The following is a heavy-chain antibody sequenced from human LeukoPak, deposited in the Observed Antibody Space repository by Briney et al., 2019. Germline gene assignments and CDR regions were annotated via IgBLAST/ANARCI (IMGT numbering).Heavy chain of an antibody. V-gene: IGHV7-4-1*02. Sequence: APVKVSCKASGYTFTSYAMNWVRQAPGQGLEWMGWINTNTGNPTYAQGFTGRFVFYLDTSVSTAYLQISSLKAEDTAVYYCARDVFGKVGATFFAAGLCAYWGQGTLVTVSS. CDR1: GYTFTSYA. J-gene: IGHJ4*02. D-gene: IGHD1-26*01. CDR2: INTNTGNP. CDR3: ARDVFGKVGATFFAAGLCAY.